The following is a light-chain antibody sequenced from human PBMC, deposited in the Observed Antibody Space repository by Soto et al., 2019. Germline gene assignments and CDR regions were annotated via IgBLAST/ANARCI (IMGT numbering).Light chain of an antibody. CDR2: EVS. CDR3: SSYTSSSTYV. V-gene: IGLV2-14*01. Sequence: QSALTQPVSVSGSPGQSITISCTGTSSDVGGYNYVSWYQQHPGKAPKLMIYEVSNRPSGDSDRFSGSKSGNTASLTISGLQAEDEADYYCSSYTSSSTYVFGTGTKLTVL. CDR1: SSDVGGYNY. J-gene: IGLJ1*01.